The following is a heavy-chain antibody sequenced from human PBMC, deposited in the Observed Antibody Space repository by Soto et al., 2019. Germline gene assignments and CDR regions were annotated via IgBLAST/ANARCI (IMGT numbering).Heavy chain of an antibody. D-gene: IGHD2-2*01. J-gene: IGHJ4*02. CDR2: ISYDGSNK. CDR1: GFTFSSYA. CDR3: ARGPSSLTRFDY. V-gene: IGHV3-30-3*01. Sequence: GGSLRLSCAASGFTFSSYALHWVRQAPGKGLEWVAVISYDGSNKYYADSVKGRFTISRDNSKNTLYLQMNSLRAEDTAVHYCARGPSSLTRFDYWGQGTLVTVSS.